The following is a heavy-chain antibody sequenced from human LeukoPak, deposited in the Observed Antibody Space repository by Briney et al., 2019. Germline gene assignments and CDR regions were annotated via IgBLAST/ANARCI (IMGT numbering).Heavy chain of an antibody. CDR3: ARVTILVATGTDWFDP. CDR2: ISAYNGNT. CDR1: GYTFTSYS. J-gene: IGHJ5*02. D-gene: IGHD2-8*02. Sequence: ASVKVSCKASGYTFTSYSISWVRQAPGQGPEWMGWISAYNGNTNYAQKLQGRVTMTTDTSTSTAYLELRSLRSDDTAVYYCARVTILVATGTDWFDPWGQGTLVTVSS. V-gene: IGHV1-18*01.